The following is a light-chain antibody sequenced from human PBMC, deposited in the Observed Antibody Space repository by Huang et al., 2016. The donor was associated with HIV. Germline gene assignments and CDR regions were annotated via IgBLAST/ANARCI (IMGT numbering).Light chain of an antibody. Sequence: DIVMTQTPLSLSVTPGQPASISCKSSQSLLHGDGKTYLYWYVKKSGQSPQLLMYEVSRRFAGVPERFSGSGSGTDFTLRISRVEAEDVGVYYCMQGSDLPTFGQGTKVEI. CDR2: EVS. V-gene: IGKV2-29*02. J-gene: IGKJ1*01. CDR3: MQGSDLPT. CDR1: QSLLHGDGKTY.